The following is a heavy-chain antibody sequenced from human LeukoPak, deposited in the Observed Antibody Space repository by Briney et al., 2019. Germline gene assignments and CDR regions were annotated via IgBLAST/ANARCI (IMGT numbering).Heavy chain of an antibody. CDR1: GGSISSSSYY. CDR3: ARHDYSNFYYYYYMDV. V-gene: IGHV4-39*01. D-gene: IGHD4-11*01. Sequence: PSETLSLTCTVSGGSISSSSYYWGWIRQPPGKGLEWIGSIYYSGSTYYNPSLKSRVTISVDTSKNQFSLKLSSVTAADTAVYYCARHDYSNFYYYYYMDVWGKGTTVTLSS. CDR2: IYYSGST. J-gene: IGHJ6*03.